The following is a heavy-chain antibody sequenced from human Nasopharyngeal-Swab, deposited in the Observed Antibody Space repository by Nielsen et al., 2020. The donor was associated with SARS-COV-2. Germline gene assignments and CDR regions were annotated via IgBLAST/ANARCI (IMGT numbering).Heavy chain of an antibody. V-gene: IGHV3-48*01. CDR2: ISSSSSTT. D-gene: IGHD1-26*01. Sequence: GSLRLSCAASGFTFNSYSMNWVRQAPGQGLEWVSYISSSSSTTYYADSVKGRFTISRDNSNSTLYLQMNSLRAEDTAVYFCAKDFSRVGANRMNWGDAFEIWGQGTMVTVSS. CDR3: AKDFSRVGANRMNWGDAFEI. J-gene: IGHJ3*02. CDR1: GFTFNSYS.